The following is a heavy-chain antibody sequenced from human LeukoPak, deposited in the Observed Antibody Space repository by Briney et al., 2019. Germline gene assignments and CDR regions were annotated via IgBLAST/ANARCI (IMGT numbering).Heavy chain of an antibody. D-gene: IGHD2-15*01. Sequence: GGSLRLSCAASGFAFSSYNMNWVRQAPGKGLEWISYIGSSGSPTHYADSVRGRFTISRDNAKNSLYLQMNSLRDDDTALYYCARAGYCSGGSCYYAFDIWGQGTMVTVSS. V-gene: IGHV3-48*02. J-gene: IGHJ3*02. CDR1: GFAFSSYN. CDR2: IGSSGSPT. CDR3: ARAGYCSGGSCYYAFDI.